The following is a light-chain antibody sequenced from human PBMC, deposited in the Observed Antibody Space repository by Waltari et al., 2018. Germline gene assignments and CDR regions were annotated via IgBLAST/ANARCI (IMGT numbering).Light chain of an antibody. J-gene: IGKJ2*01. CDR2: KPF. CDR3: QHYNNYPVA. V-gene: IGKV1-5*03. Sequence: DIQITPSPSTLSASVGDRVTITCRASQSISIWLAWYQQKPGKAPKLLISKPFSLESGVPSRFSGSGSGTEFTLTISNLQPDDFATYYCQHYNNYPVAFGQGTKLEI. CDR1: QSISIW.